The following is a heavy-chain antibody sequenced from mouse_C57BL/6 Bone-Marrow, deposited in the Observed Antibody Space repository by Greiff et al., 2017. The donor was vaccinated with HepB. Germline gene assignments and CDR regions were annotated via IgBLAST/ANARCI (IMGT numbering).Heavy chain of an antibody. Sequence: VQLQQPGAELVKPGASVKLSCKASGYTFTSYWMHWVKQRPGQGLEWIGRIDPNSGGTKYNEKFKSKATLPVDKPSSTAYMQLSSLTSEGSAVYYCAREIVVYCGSSPLAMDYWGQGTSVTVSS. CDR1: GYTFTSYW. CDR3: AREIVVYCGSSPLAMDY. V-gene: IGHV1-72*01. D-gene: IGHD1-1*01. J-gene: IGHJ4*01. CDR2: IDPNSGGT.